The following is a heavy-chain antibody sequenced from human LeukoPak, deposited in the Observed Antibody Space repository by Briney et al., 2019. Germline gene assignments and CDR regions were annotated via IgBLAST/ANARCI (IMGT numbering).Heavy chain of an antibody. CDR2: ISYDGSNK. CDR1: GFTFSNYW. Sequence: PGGSLRLSCVTSGFTFSNYWMNWVRQVPGKGLEWVAVISYDGSNKYYADSVKGRFTISRDNSKNTLYLQMNSLRAEDTAVYYCARTSTVDYAFGTDPFDYWGQGTLVTVSS. V-gene: IGHV3-30*14. CDR3: ARTSTVDYAFGTDPFDY. D-gene: IGHD4-17*01. J-gene: IGHJ4*02.